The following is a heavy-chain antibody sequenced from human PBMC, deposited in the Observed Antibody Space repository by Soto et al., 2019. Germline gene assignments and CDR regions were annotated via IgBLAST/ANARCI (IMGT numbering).Heavy chain of an antibody. CDR3: ARLVVVMNDWYFDL. Sequence: QVQLQESGPELVKSSETLSLTCSVSGGSISSFYWSWIRQPPGKGLEWIGYFYYSGGANYNPSLKSRVTISADTSKNQFSVSLNSVTAADTAVYFCARLVVVMNDWYFDLWGRGTLVTVAS. CDR1: GGSISSFY. J-gene: IGHJ2*01. CDR2: FYYSGGA. D-gene: IGHD3-22*01. V-gene: IGHV4-59*01.